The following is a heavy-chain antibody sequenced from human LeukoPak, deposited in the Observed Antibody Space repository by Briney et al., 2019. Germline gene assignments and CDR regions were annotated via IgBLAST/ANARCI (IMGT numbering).Heavy chain of an antibody. CDR2: ISYDGSNK. J-gene: IGHJ4*02. V-gene: IGHV3-30-3*01. D-gene: IGHD3-3*01. Sequence: GGSLRLSCAASGFTFSSYAMRWVRQAPGKGLEWVAVISYDGSNKYYADSVKGRFTISRDNSKNTLYLQMNSLRAEDTAVYYCARDNPTFNYDFWSGYPDYWGQGTLVTVSS. CDR3: ARDNPTFNYDFWSGYPDY. CDR1: GFTFSSYA.